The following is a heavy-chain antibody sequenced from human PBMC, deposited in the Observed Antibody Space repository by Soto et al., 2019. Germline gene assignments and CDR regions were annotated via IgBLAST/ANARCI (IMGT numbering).Heavy chain of an antibody. CDR1: GGSISSGGYY. Sequence: QVQLQESGPGLVKPSQTLSLTCTVSGGSISSGGYYWSWIRQQPGKGLEWIGYIYYSGSTYYNPSLKGRVTISVDTSKNQFSLKLSSVTAADTAVYYCARDRDSSSWYRGFDYWGQGTLVTVSS. CDR3: ARDRDSSSWYRGFDY. V-gene: IGHV4-31*03. CDR2: IYYSGST. D-gene: IGHD6-13*01. J-gene: IGHJ4*02.